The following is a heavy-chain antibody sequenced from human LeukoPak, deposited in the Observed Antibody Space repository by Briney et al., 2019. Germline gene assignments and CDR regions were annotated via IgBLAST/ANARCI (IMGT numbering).Heavy chain of an antibody. CDR1: GFTFSSYW. CDR3: ARAFLYSMVPEY. D-gene: IGHD2/OR15-2a*01. Sequence: VLLGGSLRLSCAASGFTFSSYWMSWVRQAPGKGLEWVANIKQDGSEKYYVDSVKGRFTISRDNAKDSLYLQMNSLRVEDTAVYYCARAFLYSMVPEYWGQGTLVTVSS. J-gene: IGHJ4*02. V-gene: IGHV3-7*01. CDR2: IKQDGSEK.